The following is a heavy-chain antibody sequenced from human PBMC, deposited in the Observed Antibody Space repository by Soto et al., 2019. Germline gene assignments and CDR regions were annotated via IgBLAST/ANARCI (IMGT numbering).Heavy chain of an antibody. V-gene: IGHV4-39*01. CDR2: IYYSGST. D-gene: IGHD3-10*01. Sequence: PSETLSLTCIVSGGSISSTTHHWGWFRQPPGKALEWIGSIYYSGSTFYTPSLQSRVAISLDTSKSQFSLKLTSVTATDTAVYYCARQGFGPLHGLVDVWGQGTTVTVSS. J-gene: IGHJ6*02. CDR1: GGSISSTTHH. CDR3: ARQGFGPLHGLVDV.